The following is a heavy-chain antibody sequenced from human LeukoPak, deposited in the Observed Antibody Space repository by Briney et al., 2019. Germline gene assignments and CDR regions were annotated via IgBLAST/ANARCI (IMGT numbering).Heavy chain of an antibody. CDR3: AKDGYGSGSYSQYFDY. CDR2: ITGSRADT. Sequence: GGSLRLSCAASGFSFSNHPMSWVRQAPGKGLEWVSAITGSRADTFYADSVKGRFSISRDNSKNTLYLQMNSLRAEDTAIYYCAKDGYGSGSYSQYFDYWAQGTLVTVSS. CDR1: GFSFSNHP. V-gene: IGHV3-23*01. D-gene: IGHD3-10*01. J-gene: IGHJ4*02.